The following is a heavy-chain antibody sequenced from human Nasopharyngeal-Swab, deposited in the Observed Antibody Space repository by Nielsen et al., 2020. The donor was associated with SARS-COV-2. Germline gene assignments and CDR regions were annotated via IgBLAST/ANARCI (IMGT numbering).Heavy chain of an antibody. CDR1: GFTFDDYT. Sequence: SLKISCAASGFTFDDYTMYWVRQRPGEGLEWVSGINWNSASKGYADSVKGRFTISRDNAKNSLYLLMNTLRSEDTALYYCARGTADYSNPSVDYWGQGTLVTVPS. CDR3: ARGTADYSNPSVDY. D-gene: IGHD4-11*01. CDR2: INWNSASK. J-gene: IGHJ4*02. V-gene: IGHV3-9*01.